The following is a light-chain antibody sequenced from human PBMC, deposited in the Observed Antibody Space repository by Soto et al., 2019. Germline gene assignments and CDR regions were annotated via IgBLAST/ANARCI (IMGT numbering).Light chain of an antibody. J-gene: IGKJ4*01. V-gene: IGKV3-11*01. Sequence: VVLTQSPPTLSLSPGESATLSCRASQSVGSNLAWYHQKRGQAPRLLIYDATERATGIPARFTGSRSGSAFTLSISSLEPADFAVYYCQQRSDRLSFGGGTELAI. CDR3: QQRSDRLS. CDR1: QSVGSN. CDR2: DAT.